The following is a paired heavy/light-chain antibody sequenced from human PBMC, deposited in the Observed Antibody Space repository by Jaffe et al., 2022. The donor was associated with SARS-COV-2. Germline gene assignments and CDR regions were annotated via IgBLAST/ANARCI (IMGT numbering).Light chain of an antibody. V-gene: IGKV2-28*01. J-gene: IGKJ1*01. CDR2: WAS. CDR1: QSLLHRTGDNY. Sequence: DIVLTQSPLSLPVTPGEPASISCRSSQSLLHRTGDNYLDWYLQKPGQSPQLLIYWASNRASGVPDRFSGSGSGTDFTLTISRVEAEDVGIYYCMQALETPGTFGQGTKVEIK. CDR3: MQALETPGT.
Heavy chain of an antibody. CDR3: ARTWDIVPYGMDV. J-gene: IGHJ6*02. D-gene: IGHD2-8*01. Sequence: EVQLVQSEAEVKKPGESLKISCKGSGYTFTNHWIAWVRQMPGKGLEWVGIIYPADSDTRYRPSFEGQVTISADKSSGTAYLQWSSLKASDTAIYYCARTWDIVPYGMDVWGQGTTVTVSS. V-gene: IGHV5-51*01. CDR2: IYPADSDT. CDR1: GYTFTNHW.